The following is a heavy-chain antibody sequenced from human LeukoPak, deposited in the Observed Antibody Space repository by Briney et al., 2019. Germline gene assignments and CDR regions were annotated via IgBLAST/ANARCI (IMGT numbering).Heavy chain of an antibody. CDR1: AGSLSSSSSY. D-gene: IGHD2-15*01. V-gene: IGHV4-39*01. CDR2: FYYSGST. J-gene: IGHJ4*02. Sequence: SEALSLPRTVSAGSLSSSSSYWGWIRQPPGRGLEWIGSFYYSGSTYYNPSLKSRVTISVDTPKNQFSLKLSSVTDADTAVYYCANRYCSGGSCYFDYWGQGTLVTVSS. CDR3: ANRYCSGGSCYFDY.